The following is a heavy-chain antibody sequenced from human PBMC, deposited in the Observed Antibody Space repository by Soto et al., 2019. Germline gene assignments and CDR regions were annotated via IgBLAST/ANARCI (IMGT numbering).Heavy chain of an antibody. J-gene: IGHJ6*02. CDR3: VHSRCGGDCLQSYSSHYYYGMDV. V-gene: IGHV2-5*02. CDR1: GFSLNTGGLA. CDR2: IYWVNDK. Sequence: QITLKESGPTLVKPTQTLTLTCTFSGFSLNTGGLAVGWIRQPPGKALEWLAFIYWVNDKRYSPSLRSRLTITTDTSKNQVVLTLTNMDPVDAATYYCVHSRCGGDCLQSYSSHYYYGMDVWGQGTTVTVSS. D-gene: IGHD2-21*02.